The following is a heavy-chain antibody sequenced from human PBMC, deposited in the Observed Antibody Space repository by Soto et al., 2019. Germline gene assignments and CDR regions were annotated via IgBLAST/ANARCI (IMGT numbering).Heavy chain of an antibody. Sequence: ASETLSLTCAVYGGSFSGYYWSWIRQPPGKGLEWIGEINHSGSTNYNPSLKSRVTISVDTSKNQFSLKLSSVTAADTAVYYCARGIRILWSRPPFQHWGQGTLVTVSS. D-gene: IGHD2-21*01. J-gene: IGHJ1*01. V-gene: IGHV4-34*01. CDR2: INHSGST. CDR1: GGSFSGYY. CDR3: ARGIRILWSRPPFQH.